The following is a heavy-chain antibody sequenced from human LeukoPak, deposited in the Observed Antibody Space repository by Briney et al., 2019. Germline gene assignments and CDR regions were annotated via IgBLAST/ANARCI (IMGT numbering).Heavy chain of an antibody. CDR2: IHPGDSDT. CDR3: AIHCSGGSCYSDYFDY. CDR1: GYSFTSYW. D-gene: IGHD2-15*01. J-gene: IGHJ4*02. V-gene: IGHV5-51*01. Sequence: GESLKISCKGSGYSFTSYWIGWVRQMPGKGLEWMGIIHPGDSDTRYSPSFQGQVTISADKSISTAYLQWSSLKASDTAMYYCAIHCSGGSCYSDYFDYWGQGTLVTVSS.